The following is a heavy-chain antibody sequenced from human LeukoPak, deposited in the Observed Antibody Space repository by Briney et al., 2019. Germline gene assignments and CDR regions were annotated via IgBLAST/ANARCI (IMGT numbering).Heavy chain of an antibody. CDR1: GYTFTSYG. V-gene: IGHV1-18*01. D-gene: IGHD2-2*02. Sequence: ASVRVSCKASGYTFTSYGISWVRQAPGQGLEWMGWISAYNGNTNYAQKLQGRVTMTTDTSTSTAYMELRSLRSDDTAVYYCARGARGYCSSTSCYTGEDYWGQGTLVTVSS. J-gene: IGHJ4*02. CDR3: ARGARGYCSSTSCYTGEDY. CDR2: ISAYNGNT.